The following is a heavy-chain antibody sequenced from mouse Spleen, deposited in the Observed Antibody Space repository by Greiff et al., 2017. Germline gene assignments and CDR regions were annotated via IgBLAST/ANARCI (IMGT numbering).Heavy chain of an antibody. V-gene: IGHV2-4*01. CDR2: IWSGGST. CDR1: GFSLTSYG. CDR3: VGYDYDEGGFDY. Sequence: QVQLKQSGPGLVQPSQSLSITCTVSGFSLTSYGVHWVRQPPGKGLEWLGVIWSGGSTDYNAAFISRLSISKDNSKSQVFFKMNSLQADDTAIYYCVGYDYDEGGFDYWGQGTTLTVSS. D-gene: IGHD2-4*01. J-gene: IGHJ2*01.